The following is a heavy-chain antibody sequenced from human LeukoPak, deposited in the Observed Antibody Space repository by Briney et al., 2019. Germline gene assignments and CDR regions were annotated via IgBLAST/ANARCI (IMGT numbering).Heavy chain of an antibody. CDR2: ISYDRSNK. CDR1: GFTFSSYA. Sequence: PGGSLRLSCAACGFTFSSYAMHWVRQAPGKGLEWVAVISYDRSNKYYADSVKGRFTISRDNTKNSLFLQMNSLRAEDTAVYYCARVPASSPGDAFGIWGQGTMVTVSS. CDR3: ARVPASSPGDAFGI. J-gene: IGHJ3*02. V-gene: IGHV3-30-3*01. D-gene: IGHD6-13*01.